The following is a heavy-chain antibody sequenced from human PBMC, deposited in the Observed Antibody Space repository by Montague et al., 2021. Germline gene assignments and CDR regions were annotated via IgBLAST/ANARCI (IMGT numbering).Heavy chain of an antibody. CDR1: GASITSNIYY. CDR2: IYYSRNS. V-gene: IGHV4-39*07. J-gene: IGHJ5*02. CDR3: ARVFSSWYVGWFDP. D-gene: IGHD6-13*01. Sequence: SETLSLTCTVSGASITSNIYYWGWIRPSPGKGLEWIGSIYYSRNSFYQPSLKSRITMAVDTSKNQFSLKLSSVTAADTAIYYCARVFSSWYVGWFDPWGQGTLVTVSS.